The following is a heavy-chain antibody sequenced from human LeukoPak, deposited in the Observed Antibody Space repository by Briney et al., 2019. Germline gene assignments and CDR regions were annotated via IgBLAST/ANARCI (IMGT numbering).Heavy chain of an antibody. Sequence: PSETLSLTCSVSGGSISSYYWSWIRQPPGKGLEWIGYIYYSGSTNYNPSLKSRVTISVDTSKNQFSLKLSSVTAADTAMYYCARHGSGSSTFGYWGQGTLVTVSS. J-gene: IGHJ4*02. CDR1: GGSISSYY. V-gene: IGHV4-59*08. CDR2: IYYSGST. D-gene: IGHD1-26*01. CDR3: ARHGSGSSTFGY.